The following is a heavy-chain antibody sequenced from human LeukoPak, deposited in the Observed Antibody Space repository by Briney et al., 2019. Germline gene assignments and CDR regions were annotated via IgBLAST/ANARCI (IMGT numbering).Heavy chain of an antibody. J-gene: IGHJ4*02. CDR3: ARVTGYMVEXXFDX. CDR1: GGSINSYY. V-gene: IGHV4-59*01. CDR2: IYYSGST. D-gene: IGHD6-13*01. Sequence: SETLSLTCTVSGGSINSYYWSWIRQPPGKGLEWIGYIYYSGSTNYNPSLKSRVTISVDTSKNQFSLRLSSVTAADTALYYCARVTGYMVEXXFDXXXQGXLVTVX.